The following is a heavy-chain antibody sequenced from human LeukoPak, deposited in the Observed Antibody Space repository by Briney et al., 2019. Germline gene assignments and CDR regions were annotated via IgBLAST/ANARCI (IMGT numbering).Heavy chain of an antibody. D-gene: IGHD2-2*01. J-gene: IGHJ4*02. V-gene: IGHV3-15*01. Sequence: PGGSLRLSCAASGFTFSNAWMSWVRQASGKGLEWVGRIKSKTDGGTTDYAAPVKGRFTISRDDSKNTLYLQMNSLKTEDTAVYYCTTDYCSSTSCQSSRIDYWGQGTLVTVSS. CDR2: IKSKTDGGTT. CDR3: TTDYCSSTSCQSSRIDY. CDR1: GFTFSNAW.